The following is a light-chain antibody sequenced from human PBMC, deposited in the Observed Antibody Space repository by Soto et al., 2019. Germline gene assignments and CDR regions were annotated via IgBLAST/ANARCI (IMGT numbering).Light chain of an antibody. CDR3: QSYDSSLSRV. CDR1: SSNIGAGYD. J-gene: IGLJ2*01. Sequence: QPVLTQPPSVSGAPGQRVTISCTGSSSNIGAGYDVHWYQQLPGTAPKLLIYGNSNRPSGVPDRFSGSKSGTSASLAITGLQAEDEADYYCQSYDSSLSRVFGGGTSSPS. V-gene: IGLV1-40*01. CDR2: GNS.